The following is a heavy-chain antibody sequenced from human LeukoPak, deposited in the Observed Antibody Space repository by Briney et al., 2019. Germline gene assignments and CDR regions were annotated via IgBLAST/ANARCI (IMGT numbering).Heavy chain of an antibody. CDR2: ISYDGTNK. V-gene: IGHV3-30-3*01. D-gene: IGHD4-17*01. Sequence: GRSLRLSCAASGFTFSSYAMHWVRQAPGKGLEWVALISYDGTNKYYADSVKGRFTISRDNSKNTLYLQMNSLRAEDTAVYYCASIPQSRPSDGDDDNYYCYGMDVWGQGTTVTVSS. CDR3: ASIPQSRPSDGDDDNYYCYGMDV. J-gene: IGHJ6*02. CDR1: GFTFSSYA.